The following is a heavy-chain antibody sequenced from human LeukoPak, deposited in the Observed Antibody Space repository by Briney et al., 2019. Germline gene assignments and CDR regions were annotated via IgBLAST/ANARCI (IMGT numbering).Heavy chain of an antibody. J-gene: IGHJ6*03. V-gene: IGHV3-7*01. CDR3: ARVESRGSGTSRPPYYFYYMDV. CDR2: IKKDGSEK. Sequence: GGSLRLSCAASGFTFSRYWMNWVRQAPGKGLEWVANIKKDGSEKDYVDCVKGRFTISRDNAKNSLYLQMNSLRAEDTAVYYCARVESRGSGTSRPPYYFYYMDVWGKGTTVTISS. D-gene: IGHD3-10*01. CDR1: GFTFSRYW.